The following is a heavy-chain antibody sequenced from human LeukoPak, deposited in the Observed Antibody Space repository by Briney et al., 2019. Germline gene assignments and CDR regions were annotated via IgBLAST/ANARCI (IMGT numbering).Heavy chain of an antibody. CDR3: ARRGDRTLDY. CDR1: GFTFSDHY. CDR2: TRNKANSSTP. D-gene: IGHD3-10*01. Sequence: SGGSLRLSCAASGFTFSDHYMDWVRQAPGKGLEGVGRTRNKANSSTPDYAASVKGSFPISIDDSKNSLHLHMNSLTTAATAAYYCARRGDRTLDYWGQGTLVTVSS. J-gene: IGHJ4*02. V-gene: IGHV3-72*01.